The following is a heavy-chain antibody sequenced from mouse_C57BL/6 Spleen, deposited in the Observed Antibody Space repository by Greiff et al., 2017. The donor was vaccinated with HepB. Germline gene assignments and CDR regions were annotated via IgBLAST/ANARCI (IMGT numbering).Heavy chain of an antibody. CDR1: GYAFSSSW. D-gene: IGHD2-5*01. Sequence: VKLQQSGPELVKPGASVKISCKASGYAFSSSWMNWVKQRPGKGLEWIGRIYPGDGDTNYNGKFKGKATLTADKSSSTAYMQLSSLTSEDSAVYFCARSGAYYSNLYAMDYWGQGTSVTVSS. CDR3: ARSGAYYSNLYAMDY. CDR2: IYPGDGDT. J-gene: IGHJ4*01. V-gene: IGHV1-82*01.